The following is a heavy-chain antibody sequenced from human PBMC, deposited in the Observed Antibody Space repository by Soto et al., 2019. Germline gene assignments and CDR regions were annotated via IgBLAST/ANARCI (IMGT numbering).Heavy chain of an antibody. V-gene: IGHV4-39*01. Sequence: SETLSLTCTVSGGSISSSSYYWGWIRQPPGKGLEWIGSIYYSGSTYYNPSLKSRVTISVDTSKNQFSLKLSSVTAADTAVYYCATSPTTYGGRVPDYWGQGTLVTVSS. CDR2: IYYSGST. D-gene: IGHD4-17*01. CDR1: GGSISSSSYY. J-gene: IGHJ4*02. CDR3: ATSPTTYGGRVPDY.